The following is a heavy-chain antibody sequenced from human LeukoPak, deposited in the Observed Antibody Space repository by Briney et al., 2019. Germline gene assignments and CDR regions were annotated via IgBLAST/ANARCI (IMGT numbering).Heavy chain of an antibody. D-gene: IGHD2-8*01. V-gene: IGHV4-34*01. J-gene: IGHJ4*02. CDR3: ARNAADCTTSACYDS. CDR2: INQSGST. Sequence: SETLSLTCGVYGESFSGDYWSWIRQPPGKGLEWIGEINQSGSTNYIPSLKSRVTISVDTSKNQFSLKLISVTAADTAVYHCARNAADCTTSACYDSWGQGTLVTVSS. CDR1: GESFSGDY.